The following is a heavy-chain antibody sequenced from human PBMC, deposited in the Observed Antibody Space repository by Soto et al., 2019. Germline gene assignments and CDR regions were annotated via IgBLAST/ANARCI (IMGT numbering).Heavy chain of an antibody. J-gene: IGHJ5*02. D-gene: IGHD3-3*01. CDR3: ARGLERGYDFWSGYSGPGYDGWFDP. V-gene: IGHV4-31*03. Sequence: PSETLSLTCTVSGGSIGSSSHYWSWIRQHPGKGLEWIGYIYYSGSTYYNPSLKSRVTISVDTSKNQFSLKLSSVTAADTAVYYCARGLERGYDFWSGYSGPGYDGWFDPWGQGTLVTVSS. CDR1: GGSIGSSSHY. CDR2: IYYSGST.